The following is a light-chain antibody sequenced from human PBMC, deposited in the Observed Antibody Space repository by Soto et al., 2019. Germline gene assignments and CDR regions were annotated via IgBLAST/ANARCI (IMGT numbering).Light chain of an antibody. CDR1: QSVSNNY. CDR2: GAS. Sequence: EIVLTQSPCTLSLSPGERATLSFMASQSVSNNYLAWYQQKPGQAPRLLIYGASNRATGIPARFSGSGSGTDFTLTISSLEPEDFAVYYCQQRSNWPPWTFGQGTKVDIK. J-gene: IGKJ1*01. V-gene: IGKV3-11*01. CDR3: QQRSNWPPWT.